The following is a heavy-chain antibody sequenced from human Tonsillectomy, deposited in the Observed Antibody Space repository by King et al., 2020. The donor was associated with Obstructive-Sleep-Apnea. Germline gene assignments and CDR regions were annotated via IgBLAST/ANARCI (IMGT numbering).Heavy chain of an antibody. V-gene: IGHV4-28*01. CDR3: ARIPHFDWAYFDY. D-gene: IGHD3-9*01. CDR2: IYYSGCS. CDR1: GYSISSSNW. Sequence: QLQESGPGLVKPSDTLSLTCAVSGYSISSSNWWGWIRQPPGKGLEWIGYIYYSGCSYYNLSLKSRVTMSVDTSKNQFSLKLRSVTAVDTAVYYCARIPHFDWAYFDYWGQGTLVTVSS. J-gene: IGHJ4*02.